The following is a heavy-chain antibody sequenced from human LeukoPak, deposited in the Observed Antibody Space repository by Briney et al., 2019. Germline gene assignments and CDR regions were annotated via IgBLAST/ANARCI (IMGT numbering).Heavy chain of an antibody. D-gene: IGHD1-26*01. Sequence: PSETLSLTCTVSGGSISSHYWSSIRQPPGKGLEWIGYISYRGSTNYNPSLKSRVTISVDTSKNQFSLKLSSVTAADTAVYYCARALSDWGQGTLVTVSS. CDR2: ISYRGST. CDR3: ARALSD. CDR1: GGSISSHY. V-gene: IGHV4-59*08. J-gene: IGHJ4*02.